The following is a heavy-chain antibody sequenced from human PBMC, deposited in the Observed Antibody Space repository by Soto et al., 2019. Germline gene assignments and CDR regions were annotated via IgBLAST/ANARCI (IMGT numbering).Heavy chain of an antibody. D-gene: IGHD2-15*01. J-gene: IGHJ6*03. CDR2: IYYSGST. CDR3: ARHSGCSGGSCYGGFDYYYYMDV. Sequence: TSETLSLTCTVSGGSISSYYLSWIRQPPGKGLEWIGYIYYSGSTNYNPSLKSRVTISVDTSKNQFSLKLSSVTAADTAVYYCARHSGCSGGSCYGGFDYYYYMDVWGKGTTVTVSS. CDR1: GGSISSYY. V-gene: IGHV4-59*08.